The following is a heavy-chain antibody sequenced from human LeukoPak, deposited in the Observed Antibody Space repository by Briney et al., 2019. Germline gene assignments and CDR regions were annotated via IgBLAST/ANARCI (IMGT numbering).Heavy chain of an antibody. D-gene: IGHD6-13*01. CDR1: GFTFSSYA. V-gene: IGHV3-30*04. Sequence: GGSLRLSCAASGFTFSSYAMHWVRQAPGKGLEWVAVISYDGSNKYYADSVKGRFTISRDNSKNTLYLQMNSLGAEDTAVYYCARVAAAGIYYYGMDVWGQGTTVTVSS. CDR3: ARVAAAGIYYYGMDV. J-gene: IGHJ6*02. CDR2: ISYDGSNK.